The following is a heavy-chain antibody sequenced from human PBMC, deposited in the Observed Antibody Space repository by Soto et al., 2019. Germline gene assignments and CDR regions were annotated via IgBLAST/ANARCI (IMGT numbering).Heavy chain of an antibody. Sequence: EVQLVESGGGLVQPGGSLRLSCAASGFTVSSNYMSWVRQAPGKGLEWVSLVYSGGSTYYADSVKGRFIISRDNSKNTLYLQMNSLRAEDTAVYYCARDGRYCSGGSCYYYYYYMDAWGKGTTVTVSS. CDR2: VYSGGST. J-gene: IGHJ6*03. CDR1: GFTVSSNY. CDR3: ARDGRYCSGGSCYYYYYYMDA. D-gene: IGHD2-15*01. V-gene: IGHV3-66*01.